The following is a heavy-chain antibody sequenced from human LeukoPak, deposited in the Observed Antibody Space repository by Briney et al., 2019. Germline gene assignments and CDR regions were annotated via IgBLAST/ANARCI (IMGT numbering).Heavy chain of an antibody. Sequence: PSESLSLTCTVSVGSMSSYYWSCVRGPPGKGVEWIGFIYSSGSTNSNPSLKSRVTISVDTSKNQFSLKLSSVTAADTAVYYCARGLVPAAMPDYWGQGTLVTVSS. V-gene: IGHV4-59*01. J-gene: IGHJ4*02. CDR1: VGSMSSYY. D-gene: IGHD2-2*01. CDR3: ARGLVPAAMPDY. CDR2: IYSSGST.